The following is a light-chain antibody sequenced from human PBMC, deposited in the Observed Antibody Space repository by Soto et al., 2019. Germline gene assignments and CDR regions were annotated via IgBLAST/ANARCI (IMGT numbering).Light chain of an antibody. CDR3: HYD. CDR1: QSVSTF. V-gene: IGKV3-11*01. CDR2: EAA. J-gene: IGKJ4*01. Sequence: LNQSPGTLSLSPENRATLSCSARQSVSTFLAWYPQRPRQAPRLHIPEAAHRASGSPARFSGCGSSTDFPLTISSLAPEDMAAYGLHYDFGGGTKVDIK.